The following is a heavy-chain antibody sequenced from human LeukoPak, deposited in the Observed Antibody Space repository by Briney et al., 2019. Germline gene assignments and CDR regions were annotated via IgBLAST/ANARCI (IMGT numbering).Heavy chain of an antibody. J-gene: IGHJ6*02. CDR3: VSRAVQQLLTGGMDV. CDR2: INPNSGGT. D-gene: IGHD6-13*01. CDR1: GYTFTGYY. Sequence: ASVKVSCKASGYTFTGYYMHWVRQAPGQGLEWMGWINPNSGGTNYAQKFQGRVTMTRDTSISTAYMELSRLRSDDTAVYYCVSRAVQQLLTGGMDVWGQGTTVTVSS. V-gene: IGHV1-2*02.